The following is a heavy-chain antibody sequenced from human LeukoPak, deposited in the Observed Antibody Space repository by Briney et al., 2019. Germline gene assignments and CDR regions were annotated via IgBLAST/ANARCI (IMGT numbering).Heavy chain of an antibody. V-gene: IGHV4-34*01. J-gene: IGHJ4*02. CDR2: INHSGST. CDR1: GGSFSGYY. CDR3: VGSSWYLFDY. D-gene: IGHD6-13*01. Sequence: PSETLSLTCAVYGGSFSGYYWSWIRQPPGKGLEWIGEINHSGSTNYNPSLKSRVTISVDTSKNQFSLKLSSVTAADTAVYYCVGSSWYLFDYWGQGTLVTVSS.